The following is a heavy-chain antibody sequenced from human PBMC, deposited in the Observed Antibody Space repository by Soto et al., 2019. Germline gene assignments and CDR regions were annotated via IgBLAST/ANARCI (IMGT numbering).Heavy chain of an antibody. Sequence: GGSLRLSCAASGFTFSSYSMNWVRQAPGKGLEWVSYISSSSSTIFYADSVEGRFTISGDNGKNSLYLQMNSLRAEDTAVYYCARSVPADHWGQGTLVTVSS. D-gene: IGHD3-10*01. J-gene: IGHJ4*02. V-gene: IGHV3-48*01. CDR3: ARSVPADH. CDR1: GFTFSSYS. CDR2: ISSSSSTI.